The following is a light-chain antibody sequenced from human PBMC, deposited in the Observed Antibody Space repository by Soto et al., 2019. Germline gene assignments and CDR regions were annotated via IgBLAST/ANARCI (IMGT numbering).Light chain of an antibody. J-gene: IGLJ3*02. V-gene: IGLV4-60*03. Sequence: SVLTQSSSASASLGSSVKLTCTLSSGHSSYIIAWHQQQPGKAPRYLMKLEGSGSYNKGSGVPDRFSGSSSGADRYLTISKLQSEDEADYYCETWDSNTRVFGGGTKLTVL. CDR1: SGHSSYI. CDR2: LEGSGSY. CDR3: ETWDSNTRV.